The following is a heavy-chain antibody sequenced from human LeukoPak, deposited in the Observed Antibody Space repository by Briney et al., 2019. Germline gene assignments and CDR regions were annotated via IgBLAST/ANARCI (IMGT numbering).Heavy chain of an antibody. D-gene: IGHD1-26*01. J-gene: IGHJ4*02. Sequence: PGGSLRLSCAASGFTFSSYAMSWVRQAPGKGLEWVSSISGSGSSTYYADSVKGRFTISRDNSKNTLYLQMNSLRAEDTAVYYCARALDRVGATSYFDYWGQGTLVTVSS. CDR1: GFTFSSYA. CDR2: ISGSGSST. V-gene: IGHV3-23*01. CDR3: ARALDRVGATSYFDY.